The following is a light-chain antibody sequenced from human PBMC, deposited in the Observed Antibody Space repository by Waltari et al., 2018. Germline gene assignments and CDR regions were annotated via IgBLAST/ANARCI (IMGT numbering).Light chain of an antibody. Sequence: EIVLTQSPGTLSLSPGERATLSCRASQSVSSSYLAWYQQKPGQAPRRLIYGASSRATVIPDRFSGSGSGTDFTLTISRLEPEDFAVYYCQQYGSSPTFGGGTKVEIK. CDR3: QQYGSSPT. CDR2: GAS. CDR1: QSVSSSY. V-gene: IGKV3-20*01. J-gene: IGKJ4*01.